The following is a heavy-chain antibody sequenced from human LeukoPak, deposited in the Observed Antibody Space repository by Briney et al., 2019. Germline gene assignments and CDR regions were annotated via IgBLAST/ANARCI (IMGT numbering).Heavy chain of an antibody. CDR2: INSDGSST. D-gene: IGHD3-22*01. J-gene: IGHJ6*03. V-gene: IGHV3-74*01. CDR3: ARDLRYDSSGYQHYYMDV. Sequence: GGSLRLSCAASGFTFSSYWMHWVRQAPGKGLVWVSRINSDGSSTSYADSVKGRFTISRDNAKNTLYLQMNSLRAEDTAVYYCARDLRYDSSGYQHYYMDVWDKGTTVTVSS. CDR1: GFTFSSYW.